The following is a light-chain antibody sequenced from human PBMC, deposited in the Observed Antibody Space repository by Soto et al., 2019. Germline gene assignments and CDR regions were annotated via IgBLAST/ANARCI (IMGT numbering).Light chain of an antibody. J-gene: IGKJ3*01. CDR1: RPVVRQY. CDR3: QQNGRSPT. V-gene: IGKV3-20*01. Sequence: EIVLTQSPDALSLSPGERVSLSCRASRPVVRQYSAWYHQKPGQAPRLLIHDAVSRATGIPDRFSGSDSASGTDFTLFINRLEPDDCGIFYCQQNGRSPTFGPGTKVDIK. CDR2: DAV.